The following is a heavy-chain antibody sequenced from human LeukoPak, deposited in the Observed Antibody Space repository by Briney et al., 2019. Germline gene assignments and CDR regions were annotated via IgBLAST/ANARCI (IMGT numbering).Heavy chain of an antibody. CDR3: ARFQPHWWEYYFDY. J-gene: IGHJ4*02. D-gene: IGHD1-26*01. CDR2: IYSGGST. CDR1: GFTVSSNY. Sequence: GGSLRLSCAASGFTVSSNYMSWVRQAPGKGLEWVSVIYSGGSTYYADSVKGRFTISRDNSKNTLYLQMNSLRAEDTAVYYCARFQPHWWEYYFDYWGQETLVTVSS. V-gene: IGHV3-66*01.